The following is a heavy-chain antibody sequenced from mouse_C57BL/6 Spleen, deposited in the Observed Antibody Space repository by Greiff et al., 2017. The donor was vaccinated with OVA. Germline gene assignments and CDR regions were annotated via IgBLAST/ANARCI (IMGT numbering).Heavy chain of an antibody. V-gene: IGHV1-54*01. CDR2: INPGRGGT. D-gene: IGHD2-3*01. J-gene: IGHJ3*01. CDR3: ARSYDDCHDWFDY. CDR1: GYAFTNYL. Sequence: VQLQQSGAELVRPGTSVKVSCKASGYAFTNYLIEWVKQRPGQGLEWIGVINPGRGGTNYNEKFKGKATLTADKSSSTAYMQLSSLTSEDSAVDYCARSYDDCHDWFDYWGQGTLVTVSA.